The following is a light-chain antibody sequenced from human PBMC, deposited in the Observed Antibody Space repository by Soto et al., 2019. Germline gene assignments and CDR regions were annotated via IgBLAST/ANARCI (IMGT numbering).Light chain of an antibody. V-gene: IGKV1-39*01. CDR3: HQSYSTPRT. CDR2: SAT. Sequence: DIQMTQFPSSLSASVGDRVTITCRASQSISSYLNWYQQKPGKAPNHLIYSATHLQSGVSSRFGGSGSGTDFTLTITTLQPEDFATYYCHQSYSTPRTFGQGTKVEIK. J-gene: IGKJ1*01. CDR1: QSISSY.